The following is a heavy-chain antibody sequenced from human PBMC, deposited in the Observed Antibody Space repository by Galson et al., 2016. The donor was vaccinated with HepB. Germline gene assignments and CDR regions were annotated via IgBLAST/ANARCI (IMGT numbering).Heavy chain of an antibody. CDR1: GFTFSSYN. CDR3: ARGRRQSTKFGVAAAFDL. CDR2: ITSSGTYT. Sequence: SLRLSCAASGFTFSSYNMTWVRQAPGKGLEWVASITSSGTYTYYGDSLKGRFTISRDNAKNSLFLQMNRLRAEDTAFYYCARGRRQSTKFGVAAAFDLWGQGTMVTVSS. J-gene: IGHJ3*01. V-gene: IGHV3-21*01. D-gene: IGHD3-3*01.